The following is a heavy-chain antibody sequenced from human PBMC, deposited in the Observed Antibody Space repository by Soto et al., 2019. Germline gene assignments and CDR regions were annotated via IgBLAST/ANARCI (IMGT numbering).Heavy chain of an antibody. Sequence: EVQLLESGGGLVQPGGSLRLSCAASGFTFSSYAMSWVRQIPGKGLEWVSGLSGSGGSTYYADSVKGRFTISRDNSKNTLYLQMNSLRAEDTAVYYCAKDGAFGGKPNYWGQGTLVTVSS. D-gene: IGHD2-15*01. V-gene: IGHV3-23*01. CDR2: LSGSGGST. J-gene: IGHJ4*02. CDR1: GFTFSSYA. CDR3: AKDGAFGGKPNY.